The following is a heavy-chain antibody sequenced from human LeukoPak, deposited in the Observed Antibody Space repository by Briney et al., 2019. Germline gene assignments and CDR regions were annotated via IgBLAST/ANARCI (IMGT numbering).Heavy chain of an antibody. CDR1: GFTFSSYS. Sequence: GGSLRLSCVASGFTFSSYSMNWVRQAPGKGLEWVSSISSSSSYIYYADSVKGRFTISRDNAKNSLYLQMNSLRAEDTAVYYCARDTYYYDSSGYSDDNWGQGTLVTVSS. CDR3: ARDTYYYDSSGYSDDN. V-gene: IGHV3-21*01. CDR2: ISSSSSYI. J-gene: IGHJ4*02. D-gene: IGHD3-22*01.